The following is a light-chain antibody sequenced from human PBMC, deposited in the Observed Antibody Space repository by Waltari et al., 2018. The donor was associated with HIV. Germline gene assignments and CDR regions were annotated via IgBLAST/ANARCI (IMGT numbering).Light chain of an antibody. V-gene: IGLV3-19*01. CDR3: NSQDRSGNLVV. CDR1: SLRSYY. Sequence: SSELTQDPAVSVALGQTVRMTCQGDSLRSYYASWYQQKPGQAPGLVMYGKKNRPSGIPDRFSGSTSGNTASLTITGAHAEDAADYYCNSQDRSGNLVVFGGGTKLAVL. J-gene: IGLJ2*01. CDR2: GKK.